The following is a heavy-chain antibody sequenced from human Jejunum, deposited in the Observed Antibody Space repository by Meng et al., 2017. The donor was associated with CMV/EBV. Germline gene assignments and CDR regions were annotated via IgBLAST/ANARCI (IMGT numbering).Heavy chain of an antibody. V-gene: IGHV3-23*01. J-gene: IGHJ4*02. CDR2: INGNGLNT. D-gene: IGHD4-11*01. CDR1: GFSFSTYG. CDR3: ATLGVTTLPSDY. Sequence: ELKFLESGGGLVQPGGSLRLPCAASGFSFSTYGMNWVRQVPGKGLQWVSLINGNGLNTYYADSVKGRFTISRDNSKNTLYLQMSSLRAEDTAIYYCATLGVTTLPSDYWGQGTLVTVSS.